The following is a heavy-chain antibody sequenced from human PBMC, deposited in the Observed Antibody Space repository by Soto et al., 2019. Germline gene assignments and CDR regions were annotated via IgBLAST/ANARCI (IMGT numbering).Heavy chain of an antibody. CDR2: ISGSGGST. CDR1: GFTFSSYA. Sequence: GGSLRPSCAASGFTFSSYAMSWVRQAPGKGLEWVSAISGSGGSTYYADSVKGRFTISRDNSKNTLYLQMNSLRAEDTAVYYCAKFTRWDRSGYYYYFDYWGQGTLVTVSS. V-gene: IGHV3-23*01. CDR3: AKFTRWDRSGYYYYFDY. D-gene: IGHD3-22*01. J-gene: IGHJ4*02.